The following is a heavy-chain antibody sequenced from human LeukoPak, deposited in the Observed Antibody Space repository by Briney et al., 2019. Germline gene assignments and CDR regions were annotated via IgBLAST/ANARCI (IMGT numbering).Heavy chain of an antibody. Sequence: GGSLRLSCAASGFTFSSYSMNRVRQAPGKGLEWVSYISSSSSTIYYADSVKGRFTISRDNAKNSLYLQMNSLRAEDTAVYYCAREDYDILTGFDYWGQGTLVTVSS. V-gene: IGHV3-48*01. J-gene: IGHJ4*02. CDR1: GFTFSSYS. CDR2: ISSSSSTI. D-gene: IGHD3-9*01. CDR3: AREDYDILTGFDY.